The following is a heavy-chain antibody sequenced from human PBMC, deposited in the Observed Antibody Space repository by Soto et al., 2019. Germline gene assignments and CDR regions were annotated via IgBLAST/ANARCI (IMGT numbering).Heavy chain of an antibody. D-gene: IGHD3-22*01. CDR1: GFTVSSNY. Sequence: GGSLRLSCAASGFTVSSNYMSWVRQAPGKGLEWVSVIYSGGSTYYADSVKGRFTISRDNSKNTLYLQMNSLRAEDTAVYYCASETYYYVSSGYIDYWGQGT. CDR2: IYSGGST. CDR3: ASETYYYVSSGYIDY. V-gene: IGHV3-66*01. J-gene: IGHJ4*02.